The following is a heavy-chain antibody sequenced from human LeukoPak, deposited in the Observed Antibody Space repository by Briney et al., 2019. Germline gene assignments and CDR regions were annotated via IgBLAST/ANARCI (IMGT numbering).Heavy chain of an antibody. CDR1: GGTFSSYA. J-gene: IGHJ5*02. Sequence: SVKVSCMASGGTFSSYAISWVRQAPGQGLEWMGGIIPIFGTANYAQKFQGRVTITADESTSTAYMELSSLRSEDTAVYYCARLVGIPGYSSGWYSGWDNWFDPWGQGTLVTVSS. V-gene: IGHV1-69*13. D-gene: IGHD6-19*01. CDR3: ARLVGIPGYSSGWYSGWDNWFDP. CDR2: IIPIFGTA.